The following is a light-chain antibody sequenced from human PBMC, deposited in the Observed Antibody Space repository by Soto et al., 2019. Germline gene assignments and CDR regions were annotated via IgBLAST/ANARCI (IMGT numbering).Light chain of an antibody. J-gene: IGKJ1*01. Sequence: DIQMIQSPCIQPASGGITKNITCRASESIDNWLAWYQQKPGKAPKLLIYKASSLESGVPSRFSGSGSGTEFTLTISSLQPDDFATYYCQQYNSYPWTFGQGTKVDIK. CDR3: QQYNSYPWT. CDR2: KAS. CDR1: ESIDNW. V-gene: IGKV1-5*03.